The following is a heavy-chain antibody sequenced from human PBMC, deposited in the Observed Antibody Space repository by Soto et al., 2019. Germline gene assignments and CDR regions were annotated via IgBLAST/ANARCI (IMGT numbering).Heavy chain of an antibody. Sequence: SQTLSLTCAISGDSVSSNSAAWNWIRQSPSRGLEWLGRTYYRSKWYNDYAVSVKSRITINPDTSKNQFSLQLNSVTPEDTAVYYCARDGGQNPGGSYYFDYWGQGTLVTVSS. CDR3: ARDGGQNPGGSYYFDY. V-gene: IGHV6-1*01. CDR2: TYYRSKWYN. D-gene: IGHD1-26*01. J-gene: IGHJ4*02. CDR1: GDSVSSNSAA.